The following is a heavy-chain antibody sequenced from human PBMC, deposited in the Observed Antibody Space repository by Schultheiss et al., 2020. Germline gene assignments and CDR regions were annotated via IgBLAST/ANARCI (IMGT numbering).Heavy chain of an antibody. CDR3: ARLSCSSSSCYEIDY. J-gene: IGHJ4*02. CDR2: IYHSGST. CDR1: GGSISSSNW. D-gene: IGHD2-2*01. V-gene: IGHV4-4*02. Sequence: SETLSLTCAVSGGSISSSNWWSWVRQPPGKGLEWIGSIYHSGSTYYNPSLKSRVTISVDTSKNQFSLKLSSVTAADTAVYYCARLSCSSSSCYEIDYWGQGTLVTVSS.